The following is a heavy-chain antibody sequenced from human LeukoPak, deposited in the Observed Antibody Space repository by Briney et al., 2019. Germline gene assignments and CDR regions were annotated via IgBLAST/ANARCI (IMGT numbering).Heavy chain of an antibody. Sequence: GGSLRLSCAASGFTFSSYEMNWVRQAPGKGLEWVSYISSSGSTIYYADSVKGRFTISRDNAKNSLYLQMNSLRAEDTAVYYCARGTAKWDYYGMDVWGQGTTVTVSS. D-gene: IGHD5-18*01. CDR1: GFTFSSYE. J-gene: IGHJ6*02. CDR2: ISSSGSTI. V-gene: IGHV3-48*03. CDR3: ARGTAKWDYYGMDV.